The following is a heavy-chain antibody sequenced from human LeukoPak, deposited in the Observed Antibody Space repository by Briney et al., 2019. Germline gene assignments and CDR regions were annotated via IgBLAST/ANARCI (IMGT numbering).Heavy chain of an antibody. CDR1: GFPLSGYT. V-gene: IGHV3-21*06. CDR2: ISSSGSFI. Sequence: GGSLRLSCDAAGFPLSGYTMVWVRRAPGKGLQWVSSISSSGSFIFYADSFKGRFTISRDNAKNLVFLQMNSLRVEDTAVYYCARDPVNSESCHYRFDYWGQGTLVTVSS. J-gene: IGHJ4*02. CDR3: ARDPVNSESCHYRFDY. D-gene: IGHD1-26*01.